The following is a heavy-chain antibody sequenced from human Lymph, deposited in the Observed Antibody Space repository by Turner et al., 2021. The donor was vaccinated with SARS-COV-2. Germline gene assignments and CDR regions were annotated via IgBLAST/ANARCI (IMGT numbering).Heavy chain of an antibody. CDR1: GYTFTDYY. V-gene: IGHV1-2*02. CDR3: ARGGLYYYDSSAYYNDAFDI. J-gene: IGHJ3*02. CDR2: INPNSGGT. Sequence: QVQLVQSGAEVKKPGASVKVSYKASGYTFTDYYMHWVRQAPGQGLEWMGWINPNSGGTDYAQKFQGRVTVTRDASFNTAYMELTRLRSDDTAVYYCARGGLYYYDSSAYYNDAFDIWGQGTMVTVSS. D-gene: IGHD3-22*01.